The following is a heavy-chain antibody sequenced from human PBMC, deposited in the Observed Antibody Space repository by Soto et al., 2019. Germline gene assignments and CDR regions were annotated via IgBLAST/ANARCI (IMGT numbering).Heavy chain of an antibody. CDR2: INHSGST. D-gene: IGHD3-3*01. V-gene: IGHV4-34*01. CDR3: ASTAFFGVDHYYYIAV. J-gene: IGHJ6*03. CDR1: GGSFSGYY. Sequence: PSETLSLTCAVYGGSFSGYYWSWTRQPPGKGLEWIGEINHSGSTNYNPSLKSRVTISVDTSKNQFSLKLSSVTAADTAVYYCASTAFFGVDHYYYIAVWGKGTTVTVSS.